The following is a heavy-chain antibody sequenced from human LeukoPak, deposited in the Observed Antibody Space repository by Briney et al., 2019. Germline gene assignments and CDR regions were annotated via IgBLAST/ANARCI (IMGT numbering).Heavy chain of an antibody. D-gene: IGHD4-23*01. CDR3: AKIPSATVVTLFGL. V-gene: IGHV3-30*18. J-gene: IGHJ5*02. CDR2: ISYDGSNK. Sequence: GGSLRLSCAASGFTFSSYGMHWVRQAPGKGLEWVAVISYDGSNKYYADSVKGRFTISRDNSKNTLYLQMNSLRAEDTAVYYCAKIPSATVVTLFGLWGQGTLVTVSS. CDR1: GFTFSSYG.